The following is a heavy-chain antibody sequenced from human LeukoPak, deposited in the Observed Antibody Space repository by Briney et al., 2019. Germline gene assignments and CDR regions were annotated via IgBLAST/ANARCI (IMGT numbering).Heavy chain of an antibody. CDR1: GYTLTELS. CDR2: FDPEDGET. Sequence: ASVKVSCKVSGYTLTELSMHWVRQAPGKGLEWMGGFDPEDGETIYAQKFQGRVTMTEDTSTDTAYMELSSLRSEDSAVYYCASSTPRTIISRLNYYYYGMDVWGQGTTVTVSS. V-gene: IGHV1-24*01. CDR3: ASSTPRTIISRLNYYYYGMDV. D-gene: IGHD5-12*01. J-gene: IGHJ6*02.